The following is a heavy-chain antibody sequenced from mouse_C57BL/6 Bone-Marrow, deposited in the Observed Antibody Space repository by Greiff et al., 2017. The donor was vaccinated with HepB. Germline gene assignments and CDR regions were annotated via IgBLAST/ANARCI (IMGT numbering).Heavy chain of an antibody. CDR1: GFTFSSYG. CDR2: ISSGGSYT. J-gene: IGHJ3*01. Sequence: EVKLMESGGDLVKPGGSLKLSCAASGFTFSSYGMSWVRQTPDKRLEWVATISSGGSYTYYPDSVKGRFTISRDNAKNTLYLQMSSLKSEDTAMYYCARRREAYWGQGTLVTVSA. CDR3: ARRREAY. V-gene: IGHV5-6*02.